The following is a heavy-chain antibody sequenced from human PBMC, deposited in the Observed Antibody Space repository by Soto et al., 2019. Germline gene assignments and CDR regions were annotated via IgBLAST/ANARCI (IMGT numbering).Heavy chain of an antibody. D-gene: IGHD5-12*01. J-gene: IGHJ4*02. CDR3: AREGDGYNLPTFGY. CDR2: IYYSGST. V-gene: IGHV4-39*02. Sequence: SETLSLTCTVSGGSISSSTYYWGWIRQPPGKGLEWIGSIYYSGSTYYSPSLKSRLTISVDTSKNQFSLKLSSVTAADTAVYYCAREGDGYNLPTFGYWGPGTLVTVSS. CDR1: GGSISSSTYY.